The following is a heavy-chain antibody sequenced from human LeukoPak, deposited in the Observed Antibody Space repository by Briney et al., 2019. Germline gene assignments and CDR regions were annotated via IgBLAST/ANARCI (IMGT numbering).Heavy chain of an antibody. CDR3: AREYDLLTAYYSHLGY. CDR2: ISSGGDST. Sequence: PGGSLRLSCADSGFTFSRYAMNWVGQAPGKGLEGVSAISSGGDSTFYAHSVKGRFTIYRDNSKNKLYVQMNSLRAEDSAVYYCAREYDLLTAYYSHLGYWGQGTLVTVSS. V-gene: IGHV3-23*01. J-gene: IGHJ4*02. CDR1: GFTFSRYA. D-gene: IGHD3-9*01.